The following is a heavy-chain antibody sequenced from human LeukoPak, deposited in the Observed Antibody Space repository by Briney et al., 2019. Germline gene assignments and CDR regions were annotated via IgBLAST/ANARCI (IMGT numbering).Heavy chain of an antibody. CDR1: GGTFISYA. J-gene: IGHJ6*02. CDR3: AILHDYPRYYYGMDV. D-gene: IGHD4-11*01. CDR2: IIPIFGTA. V-gene: IGHV1-69*13. Sequence: GASVKVSCKASGGTFISYAISWVRQAPGQGLEWMGGIIPIFGTANYAQKFQGRVTITADESTSTAYMELSSLRSEDTAVYYCAILHDYPRYYYGMDVWGQGTTVTVSS.